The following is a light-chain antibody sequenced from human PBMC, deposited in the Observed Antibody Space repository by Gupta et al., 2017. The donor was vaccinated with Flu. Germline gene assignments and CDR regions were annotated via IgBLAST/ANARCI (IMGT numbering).Light chain of an antibody. V-gene: IGLV1-44*01. CDR2: SNN. J-gene: IGLJ3*02. Sequence: QSVLTQPPSASGTPGQRVTISCSGSSSNIGSNTVNCYQQLPGTAPKLLIYSNNQRPSGFPDRFSGSKSGTSASLAISGRQSDDEADDYCAAWDDSLNGSVFGGGTKLTVL. CDR3: AAWDDSLNGSV. CDR1: SSNIGSNT.